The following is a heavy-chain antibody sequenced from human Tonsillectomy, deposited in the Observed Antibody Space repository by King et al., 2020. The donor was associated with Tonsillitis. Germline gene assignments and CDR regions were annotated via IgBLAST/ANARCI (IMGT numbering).Heavy chain of an antibody. CDR1: GGXVXSGSYY. V-gene: IGHV4-61*01. D-gene: IGHD6-19*01. Sequence: VQXQESGPGXVXPSETXXLTCXVSGGXVXSGSYYWXXIRQPPGKGLEWIGYIYYSGSTNYNPSLKSRVTISVDTSKNQFSLKLSSVTAADTAVYYCARDLYSSGWYYFDNWGQGTLVTVSS. CDR2: IYYSGST. J-gene: IGHJ4*02. CDR3: ARDLYSSGWYYFDN.